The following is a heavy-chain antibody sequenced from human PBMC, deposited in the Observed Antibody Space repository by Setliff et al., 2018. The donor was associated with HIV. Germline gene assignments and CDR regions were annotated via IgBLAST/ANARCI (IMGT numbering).Heavy chain of an antibody. V-gene: IGHV4-61*10. D-gene: IGHD1-1*01. CDR2: IYYTGST. CDR3: ARNSQKGIQPLLLAS. J-gene: IGHJ4*02. Sequence: SETLSLTCTVADGSISTGSYYWSWVRQPAGRGLEWIGYIYYTGSTSYNPSFRSRVTISVDTSKNQFSLMLDSVTAADTAVYYCARNSQKGIQPLLLASWGPGTLVTVSS. CDR1: DGSISTGSYY.